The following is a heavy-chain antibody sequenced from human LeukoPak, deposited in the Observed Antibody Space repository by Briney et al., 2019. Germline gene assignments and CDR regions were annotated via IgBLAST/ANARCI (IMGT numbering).Heavy chain of an antibody. CDR1: GITFRNYG. D-gene: IGHD5-24*01. CDR3: ARASFQRWLQLGGD. Sequence: PGGSLRLSCAASGITFRNYGMHWVRQAPGKGLEWVAFIWYDGSNKYYADSVKGRFTISRDNSRNTLFLQMNSLRAEDTAVYYCARASFQRWLQLGGDWGQGALVTVSS. J-gene: IGHJ4*02. V-gene: IGHV3-33*01. CDR2: IWYDGSNK.